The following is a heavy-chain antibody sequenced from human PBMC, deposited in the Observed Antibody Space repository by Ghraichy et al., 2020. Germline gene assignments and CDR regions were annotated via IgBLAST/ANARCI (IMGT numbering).Heavy chain of an antibody. CDR1: GYTFTGYH. D-gene: IGHD1-26*01. V-gene: IGHV1-2*02. J-gene: IGHJ4*02. CDR2: INPDSGVT. Sequence: ASVKVSCKPSGYTFTGYHIHWVRQAPGQGLEWIGRINPDSGVTNYGQNFQGRVTMARDTSINTAYMELSTLRSDDTAVYYCARDGRASRLFDYWGQGTLVTVSS. CDR3: ARDGRASRLFDY.